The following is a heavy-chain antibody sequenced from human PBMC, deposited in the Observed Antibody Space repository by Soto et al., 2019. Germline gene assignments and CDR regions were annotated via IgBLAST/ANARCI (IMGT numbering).Heavy chain of an antibody. V-gene: IGHV1-2*02. Sequence: ASVKVSCKASGYTFTGYYMHWVRQAPGQGLEWMGWINPNSGGTNYAQKSQGRVTMTRDTSISTAYMELSRLRSDDTAVYYCARDRGYCSSTSCYRTYYYYYGMDVWGQGTTVTVSS. CDR2: INPNSGGT. J-gene: IGHJ6*02. D-gene: IGHD2-2*01. CDR1: GYTFTGYY. CDR3: ARDRGYCSSTSCYRTYYYYYGMDV.